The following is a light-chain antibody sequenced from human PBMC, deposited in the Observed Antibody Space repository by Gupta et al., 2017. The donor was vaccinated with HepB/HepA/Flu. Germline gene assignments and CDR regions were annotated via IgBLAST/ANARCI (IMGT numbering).Light chain of an antibody. CDR1: QSVSSSY. CDR2: GAS. CDR3: QQYGSSPSLT. J-gene: IGKJ4*01. V-gene: IGKV3-20*01. Sequence: EIVLTQSPGTLSLSPGERATLSCRASQSVSSSYLAWYQQKSGQAPRLLIYGASSRATGIPDRFSGSWSGTDFTLTISRPEPEQFAVYYCQQYGSSPSLTFGGGTKVEIK.